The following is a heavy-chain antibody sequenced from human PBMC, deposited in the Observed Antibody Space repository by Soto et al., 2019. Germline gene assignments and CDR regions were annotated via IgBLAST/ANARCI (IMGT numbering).Heavy chain of an antibody. J-gene: IGHJ4*02. D-gene: IGHD3-10*01. V-gene: IGHV3-48*01. Sequence: EVQLVESGGGLVQPGGSLRLSCAASGFTFSSYSMNWVRQAPGKGLEWVAYTSSSSRTIYYADSVKGRFTISRDNAKNSLYLQMNSLRAEDTAVYYCARANYYGSPGDFDYWGQGTLVTVSS. CDR1: GFTFSSYS. CDR3: ARANYYGSPGDFDY. CDR2: TSSSSRTI.